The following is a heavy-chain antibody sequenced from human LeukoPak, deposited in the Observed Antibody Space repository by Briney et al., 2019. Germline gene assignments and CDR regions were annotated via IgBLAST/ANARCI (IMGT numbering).Heavy chain of an antibody. V-gene: IGHV3-30*04. D-gene: IGHD5-12*01. CDR3: AREQAFYSAYDY. J-gene: IGHJ4*02. Sequence: QPGRSLRLSCAVSGFTFSSYAMHWVRQAPGKGLEWVAVISYDGSNKYYADSVKGRFTISRDNSKNTLYLQMNSLRAEDTAVYYCAREQAFYSAYDYWGQGTLVTVSS. CDR2: ISYDGSNK. CDR1: GFTFSSYA.